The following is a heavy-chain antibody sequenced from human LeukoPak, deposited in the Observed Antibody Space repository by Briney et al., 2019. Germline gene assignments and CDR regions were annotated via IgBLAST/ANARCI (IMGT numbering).Heavy chain of an antibody. CDR2: IKQDGSER. V-gene: IGHV3-7*01. J-gene: IGHJ4*02. D-gene: IGHD6-19*01. CDR1: GFTPSSYW. CDR3: AREYSSDWPTRFDY. Sequence: GGSLRLSCAASGFTPSSYWMSWVRQAPGKGLEWVATIKQDGSERYYVDSVKGRFSISRDNARNSLYLQMNSLRAEDAAVYYCAREYSSDWPTRFDYWGQGTLVTVSS.